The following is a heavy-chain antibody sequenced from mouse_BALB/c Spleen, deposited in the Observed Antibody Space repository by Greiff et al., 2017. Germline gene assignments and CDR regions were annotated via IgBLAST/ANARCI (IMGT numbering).Heavy chain of an antibody. J-gene: IGHJ2*01. Sequence: EVKLVESGGGLVKPGGSLKLSCAASGFTFSSYAMSWVRQTPEKRLEWVATISSGGSYTYYPDSVKGRFTISRDNAKNTLYLQMSSLRSEDTAMYYCARHIITTAPGDYWGQGTTLTVSS. V-gene: IGHV5-9-3*01. D-gene: IGHD1-2*01. CDR1: GFTFSSYA. CDR2: ISSGGSYT. CDR3: ARHIITTAPGDY.